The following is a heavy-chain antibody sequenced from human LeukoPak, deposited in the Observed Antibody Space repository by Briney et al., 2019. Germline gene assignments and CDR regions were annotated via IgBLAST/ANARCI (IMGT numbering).Heavy chain of an antibody. J-gene: IGHJ4*02. D-gene: IGHD5-18*01. CDR1: GFTFSSYA. Sequence: TGGSLRLSCAASGFTFSSYAMSWVRQAPGKGREWVSAISGSGGSTYYADSVKGRFTISRDNSKNTLYLQMNSLRAEDTAVYYCATSGYSYGYVDYWGQGTLVTVSS. CDR3: ATSGYSYGYVDY. V-gene: IGHV3-23*01. CDR2: ISGSGGST.